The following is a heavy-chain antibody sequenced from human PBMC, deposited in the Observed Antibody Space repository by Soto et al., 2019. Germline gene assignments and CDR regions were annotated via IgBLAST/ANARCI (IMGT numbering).Heavy chain of an antibody. V-gene: IGHV3-33*01. CDR3: ARPQQLANDAFDI. CDR2: IWYDGSNK. CDR1: GFTFSSYG. D-gene: IGHD6-13*01. Sequence: LRLSCAASGFTFSSYGMHWVRQAPGKGLEWVAVIWYDGSNKYYADSVKGRFTISRDNSKNTLYLQMNSLRAEDTAVYYCARPQQLANDAFDIWGQGTMVTVSS. J-gene: IGHJ3*02.